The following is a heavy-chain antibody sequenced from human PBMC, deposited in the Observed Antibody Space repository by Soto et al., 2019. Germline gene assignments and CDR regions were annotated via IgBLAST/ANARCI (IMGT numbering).Heavy chain of an antibody. CDR2: ISSYNGNT. J-gene: IGHJ4*02. V-gene: IGHV1-18*01. Sequence: QVQLVQSGAEVKKPGATVKVSCKASGYTFISYGISWVRQAPGQGLEWMGRISSYNGNTKYAQKLQGRVTMTTDTSTSTAYMELRSLGFDDTAVYYCASYLGAQIVDYWGQGTLVTVSS. D-gene: IGHD1-26*01. CDR3: ASYLGAQIVDY. CDR1: GYTFISYG.